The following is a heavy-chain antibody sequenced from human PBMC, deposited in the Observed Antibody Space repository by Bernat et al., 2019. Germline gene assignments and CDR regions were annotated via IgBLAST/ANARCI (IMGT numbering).Heavy chain of an antibody. J-gene: IGHJ4*02. V-gene: IGHV1-24*01. CDR1: VYTLTELS. CDR3: AIVQGDY. Sequence: QVQLVQSGAEGKKPGASVKGSGKVSVYTLTELSMHWVRQAPGKGLEWMGGFDPEDGETIYAQKFQDKVNMTADTSTDTAYMELSSLKSGDTAVYYCAIVQGDYWGQGTLVTVSS. D-gene: IGHD4-11*01. CDR2: FDPEDGET.